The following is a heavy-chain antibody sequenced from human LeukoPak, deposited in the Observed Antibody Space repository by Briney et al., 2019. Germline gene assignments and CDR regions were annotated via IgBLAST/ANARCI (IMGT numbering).Heavy chain of an antibody. CDR3: ARRTSRSSPFDY. V-gene: IGHV4-59*08. CDR2: IYYSGST. Sequence: SETLSLTCTVSGGSISSYYWSWIRQPPGKGLEWIGYIYYSGSTNYNPSLKSRVTISVDTSKNQFSLKLSSVTAADTAVYYCARRTSRSSPFDYWGQGTLVTVSS. D-gene: IGHD1-14*01. J-gene: IGHJ4*02. CDR1: GGSISSYY.